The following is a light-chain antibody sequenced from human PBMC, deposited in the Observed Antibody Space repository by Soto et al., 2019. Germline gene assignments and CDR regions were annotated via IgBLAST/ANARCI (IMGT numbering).Light chain of an antibody. CDR3: SSYAGNNNLV. Sequence: QSALTQPPSASGSPGQPVTISCTGTSSDVGGYNYVSWYQQYPGKAPKLMIYEVSKRPSGVPDRFSGSKSGNTASLTVSGLQAEDEADYYCSSYAGNNNLVFGGGTKLTVL. CDR1: SSDVGGYNY. J-gene: IGLJ3*02. V-gene: IGLV2-8*01. CDR2: EVS.